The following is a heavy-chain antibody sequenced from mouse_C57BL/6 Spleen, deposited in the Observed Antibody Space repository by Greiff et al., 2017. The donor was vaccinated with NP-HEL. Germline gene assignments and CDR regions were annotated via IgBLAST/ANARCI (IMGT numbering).Heavy chain of an antibody. CDR2: IRSKSNNYAT. V-gene: IGHV10-1*01. D-gene: IGHD2-3*01. CDR3: VRGGYSAWFAY. J-gene: IGHJ3*01. Sequence: EADGGLVQPKGSLKLSCAASGFSFNTYAMNWVRQAPGKGLEWVARIRSKSNNYATYYADSVKDRFTISRDDSESMLYLQMNNLKTEDTAMYYCVRGGYSAWFAYWGQGTLVTVSA. CDR1: GFSFNTYA.